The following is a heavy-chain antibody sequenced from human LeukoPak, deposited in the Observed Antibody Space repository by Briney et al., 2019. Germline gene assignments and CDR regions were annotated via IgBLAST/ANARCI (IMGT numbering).Heavy chain of an antibody. CDR2: IYTSGST. J-gene: IGHJ3*02. CDR3: ARDRISAVVDAFDI. D-gene: IGHD2/OR15-2a*01. V-gene: IGHV4-4*07. Sequence: PSETLSLTCSVSGDSISGYYWGWIRQPAGKGLEWIGRIYTSGSTNYNPSLKSRVTMSVDTSKNQISLKLTSVTAADTAVYYCARDRISAVVDAFDIWGQGTMVTVSS. CDR1: GDSISGYY.